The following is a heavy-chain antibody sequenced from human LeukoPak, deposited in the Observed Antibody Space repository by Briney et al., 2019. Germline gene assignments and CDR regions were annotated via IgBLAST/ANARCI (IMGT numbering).Heavy chain of an antibody. CDR1: GYTFINYS. CDR3: ATGGVNYDSGFDP. Sequence: ASVKVSCKASGYTFINYSVHWVQQAPGKGLEWMGLVDPEDGETIYAEKFQGRVTITADTSTDTAYMELSSLRSEDTAVYYCATGGVNYDSGFDPWGQGTLVTVSS. CDR2: VDPEDGET. D-gene: IGHD3-22*01. V-gene: IGHV1-69-2*01. J-gene: IGHJ5*02.